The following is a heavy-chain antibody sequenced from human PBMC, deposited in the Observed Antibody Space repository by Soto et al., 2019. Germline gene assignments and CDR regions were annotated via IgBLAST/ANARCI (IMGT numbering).Heavy chain of an antibody. V-gene: IGHV4-4*02. CDR2: IYHSGST. CDR1: GGSISSSNW. Sequence: QVQLQESGPGLVKPSGTLSLTCAVSGGSISSSNWWSWVRQPPGKGLEWIGEIYHSGSTNYNPSLKSRVTRSVDKSKNQFSLKLSSVTAADTAVYYCASHAPYYDFWSGYYIKDYFDYWGQGTLVTVSS. CDR3: ASHAPYYDFWSGYYIKDYFDY. D-gene: IGHD3-3*01. J-gene: IGHJ4*02.